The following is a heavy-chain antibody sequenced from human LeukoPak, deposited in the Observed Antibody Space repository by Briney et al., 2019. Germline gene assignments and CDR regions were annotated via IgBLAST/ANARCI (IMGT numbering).Heavy chain of an antibody. V-gene: IGHV1-18*01. CDR1: GYTFTSST. CDR2: ISAYNGDT. CDR3: ARTSITMVRGVIFPYSFDY. D-gene: IGHD3-10*01. Sequence: GASVKVSCKASGYTFTSSTFSWVRQAPGQGLEWMGWISAYNGDTHFAQKFQGRVTMTTDTSTSTAYMELRGLRSDDTAVYYCARTSITMVRGVIFPYSFDYWGQGTLVTVSS. J-gene: IGHJ4*02.